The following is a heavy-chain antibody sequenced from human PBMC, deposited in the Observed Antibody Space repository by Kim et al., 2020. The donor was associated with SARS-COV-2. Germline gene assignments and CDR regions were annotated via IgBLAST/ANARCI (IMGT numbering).Heavy chain of an antibody. CDR2: INWNGGSV. Sequence: GGSLRLSCAASGFTFDDYAMHWVRQAPGKGLEWVSRINWNGGSVDYADSVKGRFTISRDNAKNSLHLQMNSLRTEDTALYYCAKENSEYGSGSSDYDMDVWGQGTT. CDR1: GFTFDDYA. V-gene: IGHV3-9*01. CDR3: AKENSEYGSGSSDYDMDV. D-gene: IGHD3-10*01. J-gene: IGHJ6*02.